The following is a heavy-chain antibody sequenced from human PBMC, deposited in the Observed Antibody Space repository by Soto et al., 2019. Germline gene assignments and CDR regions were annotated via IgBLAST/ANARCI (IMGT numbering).Heavy chain of an antibody. CDR3: ARPVIVGSTIDAFDI. CDR2: IYYSGST. Sequence: QVQLQESGPGLVKPSETLSLTCTVSGGSMRSYYWSWIRQPPGKGLEWIGYIYYSGSTNYNPSLKRRVTISVDSSKNQFSLRLNSVTAAYTAVHYCARPVIVGSTIDAFDIWGQGTMVTVSS. D-gene: IGHD1-26*01. CDR1: GGSMRSYY. V-gene: IGHV4-59*08. J-gene: IGHJ3*02.